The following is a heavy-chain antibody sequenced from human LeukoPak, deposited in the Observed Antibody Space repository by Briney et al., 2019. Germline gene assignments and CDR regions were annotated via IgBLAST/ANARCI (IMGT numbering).Heavy chain of an antibody. V-gene: IGHV3-23*01. Sequence: GGSLRLSCAASGFAFSSYAMSWVRQPPGKGLEWVSVISRRDDYTYYADSVKGRFTISRDNSKSTLYLQMNTLRAEDTAVYYCANDYRSGSFHDFWGRGTLVTVSS. D-gene: IGHD3-10*01. CDR3: ANDYRSGSFHDF. CDR2: ISRRDDYT. J-gene: IGHJ4*02. CDR1: GFAFSSYA.